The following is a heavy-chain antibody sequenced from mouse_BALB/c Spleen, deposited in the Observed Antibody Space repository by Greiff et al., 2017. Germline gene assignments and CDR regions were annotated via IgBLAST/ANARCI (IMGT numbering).Heavy chain of an antibody. CDR1: GYTFTSYY. D-gene: IGHD1-1*01. CDR2: IYPGNVNT. CDR3: ARRDYYGSSYFDY. V-gene: IGHV1S56*01. Sequence: VQRVESGPELVKPGASVRISCKASGYTFTSYYIHWVKQRPGQGLEWIGWIYPGNVNTKYNEKFKGKATLTADKSSSTAYMQLSSLTSEDSAVYFCARRDYYGSSYFDYWGQGTTLTVSS. J-gene: IGHJ2*01.